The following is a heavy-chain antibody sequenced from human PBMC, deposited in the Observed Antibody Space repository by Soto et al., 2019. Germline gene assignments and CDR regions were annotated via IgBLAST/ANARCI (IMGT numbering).Heavy chain of an antibody. CDR1: GFTFNNYA. CDR2: IGGTGASP. D-gene: IGHD6-19*01. V-gene: IGHV3-23*01. Sequence: GGSLRLSCAASGFTFNNYAMSWVRQAPGKGLEWVSAIGGTGASPYYADSVKGRFTISRDNPKNTLYLQMNSLRADDTAVYYCAKATYISGWDDFDYWGLGTLVTVSS. J-gene: IGHJ4*02. CDR3: AKATYISGWDDFDY.